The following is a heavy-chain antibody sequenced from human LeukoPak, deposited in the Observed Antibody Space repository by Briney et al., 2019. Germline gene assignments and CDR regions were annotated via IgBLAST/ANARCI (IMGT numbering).Heavy chain of an antibody. CDR1: GFTFSSYS. CDR3: ARAPPYCSGGSCYSGEFDY. J-gene: IGHJ4*02. Sequence: GGSLRLSCAASGFTFSSYSMNWVRQAPGKGLEWVSYIISSSSTIYYADSVKGRFTISRDNAKNSLYLQMNSLRAEDTAVYYCARAPPYCSGGSCYSGEFDYWGQGTLVTVSS. CDR2: IISSSSTI. D-gene: IGHD2-15*01. V-gene: IGHV3-48*01.